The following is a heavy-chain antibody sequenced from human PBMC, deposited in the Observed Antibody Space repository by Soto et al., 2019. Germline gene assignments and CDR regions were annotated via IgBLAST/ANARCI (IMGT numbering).Heavy chain of an antibody. D-gene: IGHD1-7*01. CDR2: LYRTGST. Sequence: QVQLQESGPGLVKPSGTLSLTCAVSGGSFTSNNWWTWVRQPTGQGLEWIGELYRTGSTNYNPSLKSRVTISLDKSENQFSLKVTSLTAADTAVYYCASRDPGTSVDYWGQGTLVTVSS. CDR3: ASRDPGTSVDY. CDR1: GGSFTSNNW. V-gene: IGHV4-4*02. J-gene: IGHJ4*02.